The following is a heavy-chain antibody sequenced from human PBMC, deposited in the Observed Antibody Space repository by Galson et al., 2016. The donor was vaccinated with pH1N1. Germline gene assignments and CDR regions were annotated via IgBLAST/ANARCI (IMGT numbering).Heavy chain of an antibody. CDR2: LMPIFNTP. CDR3: AREPVAAAWYNPFDP. D-gene: IGHD1-1*01. J-gene: IGHJ5*02. CDR1: GGSFRNFV. V-gene: IGHV1-69*13. Sequence: SVKVSCKASGGSFRNFVVSWMRQAPGQGLEWMGGLMPIFNTPKYAQKFQGRVTISADESSTTTYMELSGLTSEDTAVYFCAREPVAAAWYNPFDPWGQGTLVIVSS.